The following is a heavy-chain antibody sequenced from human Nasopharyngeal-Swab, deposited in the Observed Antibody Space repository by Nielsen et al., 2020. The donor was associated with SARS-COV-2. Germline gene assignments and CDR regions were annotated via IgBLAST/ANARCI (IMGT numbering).Heavy chain of an antibody. Sequence: GESLKISCAASKFSFSSHAMHWVRQAPGKGLEWVAVIAYDGSNKYYVDSVRGRFTISRDNSKNTLYLQMNSLRAEDTAAYYCVRGYGGNSEVDAFDIWGQGTMVTVSS. V-gene: IGHV3-30*04. D-gene: IGHD4-23*01. CDR1: KFSFSSHA. CDR2: IAYDGSNK. J-gene: IGHJ3*02. CDR3: VRGYGGNSEVDAFDI.